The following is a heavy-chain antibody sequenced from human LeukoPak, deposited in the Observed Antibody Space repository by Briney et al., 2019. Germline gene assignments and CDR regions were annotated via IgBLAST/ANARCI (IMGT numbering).Heavy chain of an antibody. J-gene: IGHJ4*02. Sequence: GRSLRLSCAASGFTFSSYGMHWVRQAPGKGLEWVAVISYDGSNKYYADSVKGRFTISRDNSKNTLYLQMNSLRAEDTAVYYCARDNFLWFGELFYFDYWGQGTLVTVSS. CDR3: ARDNFLWFGELFYFDY. CDR1: GFTFSSYG. V-gene: IGHV3-30*03. CDR2: ISYDGSNK. D-gene: IGHD3-10*01.